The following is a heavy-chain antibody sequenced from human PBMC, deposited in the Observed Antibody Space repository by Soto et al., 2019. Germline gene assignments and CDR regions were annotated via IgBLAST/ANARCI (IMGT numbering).Heavy chain of an antibody. CDR3: AKSGGLDRDFNY. Sequence: QVQLVQSGAEVKKPGSSVKVSCKASGGTSSSDSFSWVRQAPGQGLEWMGGIIPMFDTPIYAQKFQDRVTITADESTSTAYMQLSSLRSGDTAVYYCAKSGGLDRDFNYWGKGSLVTVSS. CDR2: IIPMFDTP. D-gene: IGHD2-15*01. J-gene: IGHJ4*02. V-gene: IGHV1-69*12. CDR1: GGTSSSDS.